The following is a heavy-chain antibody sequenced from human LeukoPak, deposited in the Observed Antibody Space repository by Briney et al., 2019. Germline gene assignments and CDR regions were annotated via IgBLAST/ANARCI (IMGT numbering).Heavy chain of an antibody. Sequence: PGGSLRLSCAASGFTFSSYAMSWVRQAPGKGLEWVSAISGSGGSTYYADSVKGRFTISRDSSKNTLYPQMNSLRAEDTAVYYCAKDNYYDSSGLPPDYWGQGTLVTVSS. CDR2: ISGSGGST. D-gene: IGHD3-22*01. CDR1: GFTFSSYA. J-gene: IGHJ4*02. CDR3: AKDNYYDSSGLPPDY. V-gene: IGHV3-23*01.